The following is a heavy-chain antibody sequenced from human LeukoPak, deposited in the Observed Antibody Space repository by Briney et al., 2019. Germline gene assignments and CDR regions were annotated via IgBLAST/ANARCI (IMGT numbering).Heavy chain of an antibody. D-gene: IGHD3-3*01. V-gene: IGHV3-11*04. Sequence: GGSLRLSCAASGFTFSDYYMSWIRQAPGKGLEWVSYISSSGSTIYYADSVKGRFTISRDNAKNSLYLQMNSLRAEDTAVYYCARVGWEWLMSIYYFDYWGQGTLVTVSS. CDR2: ISSSGSTI. CDR1: GFTFSDYY. CDR3: ARVGWEWLMSIYYFDY. J-gene: IGHJ4*02.